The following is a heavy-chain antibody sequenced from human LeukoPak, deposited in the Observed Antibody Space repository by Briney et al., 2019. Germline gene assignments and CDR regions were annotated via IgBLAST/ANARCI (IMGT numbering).Heavy chain of an antibody. D-gene: IGHD6-19*01. V-gene: IGHV3-11*04. CDR1: GFTFTDYY. J-gene: IGHJ3*02. Sequence: GGSLRLSCAASGFTFTDYYMSWIRQAPGKGLEWVSYISSSSSTIYYADSVKGRFTISRDNAKNSLYLQMNSLRAEDTAVYYCASGSSGWYKPSFDIWGQGTMVTVSS. CDR3: ASGSSGWYKPSFDI. CDR2: ISSSSSTI.